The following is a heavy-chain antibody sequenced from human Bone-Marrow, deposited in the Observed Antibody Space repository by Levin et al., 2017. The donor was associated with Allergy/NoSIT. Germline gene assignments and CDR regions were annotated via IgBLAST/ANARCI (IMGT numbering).Heavy chain of an antibody. CDR2: INPNSGGT. CDR3: ARGLRPGYSSSWFDS. V-gene: IGHV1-2*02. Sequence: GESLKISCKASGYTFIGYGISWVRQAPGQGLEWMGWINPNSGGTNYAQKFQGRVTMTRDTSITTAYMELSSLRSDDTAVYYCARGLRPGYSSSWFDSWGQGTLFTVSS. CDR1: GYTFIGYG. D-gene: IGHD6-13*01. J-gene: IGHJ5*01.